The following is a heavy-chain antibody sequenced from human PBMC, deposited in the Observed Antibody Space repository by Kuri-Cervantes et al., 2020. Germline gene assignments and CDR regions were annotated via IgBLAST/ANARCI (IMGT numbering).Heavy chain of an antibody. D-gene: IGHD3-9*01. CDR3: AKVAVDWYLNYYYGMDV. Sequence: GGSLRLSCAASGFTFSSYAMSWVRQAPGKGLEWVSAISGSGGSTYYADSVKGRFTISRDNSKNTLYLQMNSLRAEDTAVYYCAKVAVDWYLNYYYGMDVWGQGTTVTVSS. CDR1: GFTFSSYA. V-gene: IGHV3-23*01. J-gene: IGHJ6*02. CDR2: ISGSGGST.